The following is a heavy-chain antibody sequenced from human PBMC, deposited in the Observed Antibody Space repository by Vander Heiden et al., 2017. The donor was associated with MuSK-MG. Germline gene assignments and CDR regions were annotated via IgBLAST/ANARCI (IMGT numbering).Heavy chain of an antibody. CDR3: ARNWQDHWGWGRAFDI. J-gene: IGHJ3*02. D-gene: IGHD7-27*01. CDR2: IYHSGST. CDR1: GYSISSGYY. V-gene: IGHV4-38-2*02. Sequence: QVQLQESGPALVKPSETLSLTCTVSGYSISSGYYWGWIRQPPGRGLEWIGSIYHSGSTYYNPSLKSRVTISVDTSKNQFSLKMSSVTAADTAVYYCARNWQDHWGWGRAFDIWGQGTMVTVSS.